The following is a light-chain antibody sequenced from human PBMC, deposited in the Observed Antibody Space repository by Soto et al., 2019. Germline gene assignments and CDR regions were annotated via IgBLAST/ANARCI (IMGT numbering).Light chain of an antibody. CDR3: QQRSNWLLT. Sequence: DIVLTQSPATLSLSPGERATVSCRASQSVSSYLAWFQQKPGQAPRLLIYDTSNRATGIPARFSGSGSGPDFTLTISSLEPEDFAVYYCQQRSNWLLTFGGGTKVEIK. V-gene: IGKV3-11*01. CDR1: QSVSSY. CDR2: DTS. J-gene: IGKJ4*01.